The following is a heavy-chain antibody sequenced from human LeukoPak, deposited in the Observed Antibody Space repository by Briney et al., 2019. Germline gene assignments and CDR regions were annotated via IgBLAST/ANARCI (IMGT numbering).Heavy chain of an antibody. J-gene: IGHJ6*03. Sequence: ASVKVSCKASGYTFTGYYMHWVRQAPGQGLEWMGWINPNSGGTNYAQKFQGRVTMTRDMSTSTVYMELSSLRSEDTAVYYCARDRLGIRRDYMDVWGKGTTVTVSS. CDR1: GYTFTGYY. V-gene: IGHV1-2*02. D-gene: IGHD5-18*01. CDR2: INPNSGGT. CDR3: ARDRLGIRRDYMDV.